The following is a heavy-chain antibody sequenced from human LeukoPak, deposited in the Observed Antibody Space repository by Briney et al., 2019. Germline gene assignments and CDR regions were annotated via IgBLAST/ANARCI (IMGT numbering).Heavy chain of an antibody. Sequence: GGSLRLSCGASGFTFSSYNMNWVRQAPGKGLEWVSSITSSSYTYYVDSVKGRFTISRDNAKSSLYLQMNSLRAEDTAVYYCARDPAPGDVWGQGTTVTVS. V-gene: IGHV3-21*01. CDR3: ARDPAPGDV. CDR1: GFTFSSYN. CDR2: ITSSSYT. J-gene: IGHJ6*02.